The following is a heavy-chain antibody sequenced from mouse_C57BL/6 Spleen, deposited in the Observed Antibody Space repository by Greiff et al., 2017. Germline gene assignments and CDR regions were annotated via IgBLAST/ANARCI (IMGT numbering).Heavy chain of an antibody. Sequence: VKLQQPGAELVRPGSSVKLSCKASGYTFTSYWMDWVKQRPGQGLEWIGNIYPSDSETHYNQKFKDKATLTVDKSSSTAYMQLSSLTSEDSAVYYCARRGIITTVLDYWGQGTTLTVSS. CDR2: IYPSDSET. CDR1: GYTFTSYW. CDR3: ARRGIITTVLDY. V-gene: IGHV1-61*01. J-gene: IGHJ2*01. D-gene: IGHD1-1*01.